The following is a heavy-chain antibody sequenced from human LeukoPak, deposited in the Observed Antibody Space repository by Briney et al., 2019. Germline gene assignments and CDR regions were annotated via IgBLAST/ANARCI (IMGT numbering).Heavy chain of an antibody. J-gene: IGHJ3*02. D-gene: IGHD5-12*01. V-gene: IGHV4-39*01. CDR2: IFYSGST. Sequence: PSETLSLTCTVSSGSISSSSYYWGWIRQPPGKGLEWIGNIFYSGSTYYNPSLKRRVTISVDTSKNQFSLKLSSVTAADTAVYYCAGRGRSGYDKQYAFDIWGQGTMVTVSS. CDR3: AGRGRSGYDKQYAFDI. CDR1: SGSISSSSYY.